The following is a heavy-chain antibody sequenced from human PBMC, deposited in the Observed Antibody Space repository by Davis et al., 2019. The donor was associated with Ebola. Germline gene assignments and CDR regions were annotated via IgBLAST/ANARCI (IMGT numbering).Heavy chain of an antibody. D-gene: IGHD2-21*01. J-gene: IGHJ4*02. CDR1: GGSFSGYY. V-gene: IGHV4-34*01. CDR3: ARGRVRADY. Sequence: ETLSLTCAVYGGSFSGYYWSWIRQPPGKGLEWIGEINHSGSTNYNPSLKSRVTISVDTSKNQFSLKLSSVTAADTAVYYCARGRVRADYWGQGTLVTVSS. CDR2: INHSGST.